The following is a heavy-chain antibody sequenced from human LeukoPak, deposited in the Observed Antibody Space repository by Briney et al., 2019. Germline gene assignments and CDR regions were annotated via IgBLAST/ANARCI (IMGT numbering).Heavy chain of an antibody. CDR3: ARDRGVATMDY. D-gene: IGHD5-12*01. V-gene: IGHV3-23*01. J-gene: IGHJ4*02. CDR1: GFTFSGFA. Sequence: QPGGSLRLSCAASGFTFSGFAMTWVRQAPGKGLEWVSSIGSDYKTHYSESVKGRFTISRDNSKNTLSLQMNSLRPEDTAVYYCARDRGVATMDYWGQGTLVTVSS. CDR2: IGSDYKT.